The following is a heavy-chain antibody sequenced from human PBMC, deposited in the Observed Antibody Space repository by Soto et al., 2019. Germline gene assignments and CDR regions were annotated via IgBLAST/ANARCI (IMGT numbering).Heavy chain of an antibody. J-gene: IGHJ5*02. D-gene: IGHD3-9*01. CDR1: GFSFSSYW. Sequence: GGSLRLSCAVSGFSFSSYWMSWVRQAPGRGLEWVATIAHDGSEKFYVDSVKGRFTISRDNAKNSLYLQMNSLRAEDTAVYYCAREGDILNWFDPWGQGTLVTVSS. V-gene: IGHV3-7*01. CDR2: IAHDGSEK. CDR3: AREGDILNWFDP.